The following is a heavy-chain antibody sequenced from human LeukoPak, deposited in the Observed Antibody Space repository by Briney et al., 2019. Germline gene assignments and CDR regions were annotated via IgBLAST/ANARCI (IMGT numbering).Heavy chain of an antibody. Sequence: GGSLRLSCAASGFTFDDYGMSWVRQAPGKGLVWVSRINTDGYSTSYADSVKGRFTISRDNAKNTLYLQMNSLRAEDTAVYYCAKDSPRTKRAFFDYWGQGTLVTVSS. D-gene: IGHD2-8*01. CDR2: INTDGYST. V-gene: IGHV3-20*04. CDR1: GFTFDDYG. J-gene: IGHJ4*02. CDR3: AKDSPRTKRAFFDY.